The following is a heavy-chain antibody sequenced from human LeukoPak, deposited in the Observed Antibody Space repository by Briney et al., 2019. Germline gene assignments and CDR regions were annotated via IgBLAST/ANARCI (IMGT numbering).Heavy chain of an antibody. D-gene: IGHD6-13*01. CDR1: GGSISSYY. Sequence: SETLSPTCTVSGGSISSYYWSWIRQPPGKGLEWIGHIYYSGSANYNPSLKSRVTISVDTSKIQFSLKLSSVTAADTAVYYCARGFSDNWYIYWGQGTLVTVSS. J-gene: IGHJ4*02. CDR3: ARGFSDNWYIY. V-gene: IGHV4-59*08. CDR2: IYYSGSA.